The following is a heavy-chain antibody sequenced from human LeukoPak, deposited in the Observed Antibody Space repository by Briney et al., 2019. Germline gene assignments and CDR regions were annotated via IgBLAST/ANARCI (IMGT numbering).Heavy chain of an antibody. J-gene: IGHJ4*02. D-gene: IGHD1-26*01. Sequence: PSGSLSLTRTVSLASLSGHYWRCVRQPPGEGLEWVAYISNIVGTQYKPSLKSRVTISADTSKNHFSLRLSSVTAADTAVYYWARDRESWELLGSWGQGTLGTVSS. CDR2: ISNIVGT. CDR1: LASLSGHY. V-gene: IGHV4-59*11. CDR3: ARDRESWELLGS.